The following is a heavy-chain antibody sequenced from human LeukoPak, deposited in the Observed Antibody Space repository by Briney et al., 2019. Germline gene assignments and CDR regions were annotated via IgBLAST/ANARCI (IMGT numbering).Heavy chain of an antibody. CDR3: ARYDYSNYDDWFDP. V-gene: IGHV3-48*03. D-gene: IGHD4-11*01. Sequence: PGGSLRLSCAASGFTFSSYEMNWVRQAPGKGLECVSYISSSGSTIYYADSVKGRFTTSRDNAKNSLYLQMNSLRAEDTAVYYCARYDYSNYDDWFDPWGQGTLVTVSS. CDR2: ISSSGSTI. J-gene: IGHJ5*02. CDR1: GFTFSSYE.